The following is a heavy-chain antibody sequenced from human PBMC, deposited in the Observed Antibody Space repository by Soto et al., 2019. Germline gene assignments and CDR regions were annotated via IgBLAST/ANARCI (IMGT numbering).Heavy chain of an antibody. CDR1: GGSISSSNW. Sequence: QVQLQASGPGLVKPSGTLSLTCAVSGGSISSSNWCRWVRQPPGKGLEWIGEIYHSGSTNYNPSLKRRVTISVDKTKNQFFLKLSSVTAADTAVYYCARDHREFTYYYYCMDVWGQGTTVTVSS. V-gene: IGHV4-4*02. CDR2: IYHSGST. D-gene: IGHD3-10*01. CDR3: ARDHREFTYYYYCMDV. J-gene: IGHJ6*02.